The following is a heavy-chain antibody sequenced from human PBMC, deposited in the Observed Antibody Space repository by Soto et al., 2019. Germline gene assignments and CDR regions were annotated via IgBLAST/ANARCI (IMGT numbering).Heavy chain of an antibody. CDR2: MNPSSGNT. CDR3: ARVDFPYYYMDV. Sequence: ASVKVSCKASGYTFTSYDINWVRQATGQGLEWMGWMNPSSGNTGYAQKFQGRVTMTRNTSISTAYMELSSLRSEDTAVYYCARVDFPYYYMDVSGKGTTVTVSS. V-gene: IGHV1-8*01. J-gene: IGHJ6*03. CDR1: GYTFTSYD.